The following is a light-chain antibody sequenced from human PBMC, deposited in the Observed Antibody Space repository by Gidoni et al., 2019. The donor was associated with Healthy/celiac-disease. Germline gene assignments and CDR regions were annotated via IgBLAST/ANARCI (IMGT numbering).Light chain of an antibody. CDR2: GAS. CDR3: QQYNNWPPTWT. Sequence: EIVMTQSLPTLSVSPGERATLSCRASQSVSSNLAWYQQKPGQAPRLLIYGASTRATGIPARFSGSGSGTEFTLTISSLQSEDFAVDYCQQYNNWPPTWTFGQGTKVEIK. J-gene: IGKJ1*01. V-gene: IGKV3-15*01. CDR1: QSVSSN.